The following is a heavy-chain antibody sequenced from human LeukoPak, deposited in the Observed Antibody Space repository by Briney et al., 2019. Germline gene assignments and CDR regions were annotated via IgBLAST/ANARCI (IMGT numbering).Heavy chain of an antibody. CDR3: VRDSRPGGDMGLHQNFDQ. V-gene: IGHV3-7*01. J-gene: IGHJ4*02. Sequence: GGSLRLSCAASGFNFSDFWMTWVRQIPGKGRQWVANIKEDVGEDYHMDSVKGHLSISRDNTKRSLFLQMNSLRGDDTAVYFCVRDSRPGGDMGLHQNFDQWGQGTPVTVSS. CDR2: IKEDVGED. D-gene: IGHD3-10*01. CDR1: GFNFSDFW.